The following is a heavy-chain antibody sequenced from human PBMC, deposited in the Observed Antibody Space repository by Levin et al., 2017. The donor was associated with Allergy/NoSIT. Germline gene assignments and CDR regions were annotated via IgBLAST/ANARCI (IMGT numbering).Heavy chain of an antibody. V-gene: IGHV3-13*01. CDR1: GFTFSRYD. D-gene: IGHD1-26*01. CDR2: IGTTGDT. Sequence: GGSLRLSCAASGFTFSRYDMHWVRQPTGKGLEWVSAIGTTGDTYYPGSVKGRFTISRENAKNSLYLQMNSLRAGDTAVYYCARAGIVRATVNAFDIWGQGTMVTVSS. J-gene: IGHJ3*02. CDR3: ARAGIVRATVNAFDI.